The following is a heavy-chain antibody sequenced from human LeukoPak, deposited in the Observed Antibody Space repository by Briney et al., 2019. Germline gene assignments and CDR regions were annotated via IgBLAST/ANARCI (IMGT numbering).Heavy chain of an antibody. J-gene: IGHJ4*02. D-gene: IGHD3-16*01. V-gene: IGHV3-23*01. Sequence: GGSLRLSCAASGFTFSSYAMSWVRQAPGKGLEWVSAISGSGGSTYYADSVKGRFTVSRDNSKNTLYLQMNSLRAEDTAVYYCAKAGPVGGYQDYFDYWGQGTLVTVSS. CDR2: ISGSGGST. CDR1: GFTFSSYA. CDR3: AKAGPVGGYQDYFDY.